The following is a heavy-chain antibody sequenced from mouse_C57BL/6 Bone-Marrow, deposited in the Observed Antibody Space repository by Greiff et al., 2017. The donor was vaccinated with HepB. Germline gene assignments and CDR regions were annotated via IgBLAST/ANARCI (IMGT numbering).Heavy chain of an antibody. V-gene: IGHV7-1*01. J-gene: IGHJ1*03. D-gene: IGHD2-3*01. CDR1: GFTFSDFY. CDR2: SRNKANDYTT. CDR3: ARDADGYYLYWYFDV. Sequence: EVQVVESGGGLVQSGRSLRLSCATSGFTFSDFYMEWVRQAPGKGLEWIAASRNKANDYTTEYSASVKGRFIVSRDTSQSILYLQMNALRAEDTAIYYCARDADGYYLYWYFDVWGTGTTVTVSS.